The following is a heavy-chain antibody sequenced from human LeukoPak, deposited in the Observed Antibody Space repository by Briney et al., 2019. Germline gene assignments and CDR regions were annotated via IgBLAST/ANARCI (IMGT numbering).Heavy chain of an antibody. J-gene: IGHJ4*02. V-gene: IGHV1-8*01. D-gene: IGHD3-3*01. CDR3: ARGGAIRSAYYDFWSGYPRYYYFDY. Sequence: ASVKVSCKASGYTFTSYDINWVRQATGQGLEWMGWMNPNSGNTGYAQKFQGRVTMTRNTSISTAYMELSSLRSEDTAVYYCARGGAIRSAYYDFWSGYPRYYYFDYWGQGTLVTVSS. CDR2: MNPNSGNT. CDR1: GYTFTSYD.